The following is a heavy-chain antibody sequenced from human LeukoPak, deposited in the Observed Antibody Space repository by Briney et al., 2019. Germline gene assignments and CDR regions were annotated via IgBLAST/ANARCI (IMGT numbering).Heavy chain of an antibody. V-gene: IGHV3-30-3*01. D-gene: IGHD5-12*01. CDR1: GFTFSSYA. CDR2: ISYDGSNK. J-gene: IGHJ4*02. CDR3: ARGSVIVATDGELDY. Sequence: PGGSLRLSCAASGFTFSSYAMHWVRQAPGKGLEWVAVISYDGSNKYYADSVKGRFTISRDNSKNTLYLQMNSLRAEDTAVYYCARGSVIVATDGELDYWGQGTLVTVSS.